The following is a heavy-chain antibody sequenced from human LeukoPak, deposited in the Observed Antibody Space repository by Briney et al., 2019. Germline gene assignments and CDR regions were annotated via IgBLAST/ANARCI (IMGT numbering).Heavy chain of an antibody. D-gene: IGHD6-6*01. V-gene: IGHV4-34*09. Sequence: SETLSLTCAVYGGSFTGYYWAWIRQPPGKGLEWIGYIYYSGSTYYNPSLKSRVTISVDTSKNQFSLKLSSVTAADTAVYYCARTPFRYSSSSRWFDPWGQGTLVTVSS. CDR1: GGSFTGYY. CDR3: ARTPFRYSSSSRWFDP. CDR2: IYYSGST. J-gene: IGHJ5*02.